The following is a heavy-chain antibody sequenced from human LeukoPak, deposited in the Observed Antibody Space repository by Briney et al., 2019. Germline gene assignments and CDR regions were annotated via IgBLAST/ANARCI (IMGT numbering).Heavy chain of an antibody. D-gene: IGHD3-22*01. J-gene: IGHJ4*02. Sequence: GGSLRLSCAASGFTFSSYAMSWVRQAPGKGLAWVSTISGGSGSTYCADSVKGRFAISRDNSKNTLYLQMNSLRDEDTAVYYCAKHRFESGGYHSTDWGQGTLVTVSS. CDR3: AKHRFESGGYHSTD. CDR2: ISGGSGST. V-gene: IGHV3-23*01. CDR1: GFTFSSYA.